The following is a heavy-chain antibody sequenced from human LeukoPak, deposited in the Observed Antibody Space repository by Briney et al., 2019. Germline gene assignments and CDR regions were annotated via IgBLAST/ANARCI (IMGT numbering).Heavy chain of an antibody. V-gene: IGHV4-59*01. D-gene: IGHD2-21*02. CDR1: GDSISNYY. CDR2: IYDSGST. Sequence: SETLSLTCTVSGDSISNYYWSWIRQPPGKGLEWIGYIYDSGSTSYNPSLKSRFTISVDTSKNQFSLKLSSVTAADTAVYYCARETYCGADCYSGFDYWGQGTLVTVPS. J-gene: IGHJ4*02. CDR3: ARETYCGADCYSGFDY.